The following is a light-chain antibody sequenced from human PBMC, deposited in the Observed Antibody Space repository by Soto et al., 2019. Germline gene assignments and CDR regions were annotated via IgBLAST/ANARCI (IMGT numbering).Light chain of an antibody. CDR1: QSVGTS. Sequence: DIVLTQSPATLSLSPGDRATLSCRASQSVGTSFAWYKQQPGQAPRLLIHDAAYRASGIPESFRGSGSVTAFSLSISSLEPDDFAVYYCQHRSSWPRSFGRGTKVEV. V-gene: IGKV3-11*01. CDR2: DAA. CDR3: QHRSSWPRS. J-gene: IGKJ1*01.